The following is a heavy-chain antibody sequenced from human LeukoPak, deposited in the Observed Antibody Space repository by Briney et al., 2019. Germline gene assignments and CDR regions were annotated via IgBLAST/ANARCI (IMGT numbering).Heavy chain of an antibody. Sequence: SETLSLTCTVSGGSISSSSYYWGWIRQPPGKGLEWIGSIYYSGSTYYNPSLKSRVTISVDTSKNQFSLKLSSVTAADTAVYYCARHTHYYDSSGYYFDYWGQGTLVTVSS. J-gene: IGHJ4*02. V-gene: IGHV4-39*01. CDR1: GGSISSSSYY. CDR2: IYYSGST. CDR3: ARHTHYYDSSGYYFDY. D-gene: IGHD3-22*01.